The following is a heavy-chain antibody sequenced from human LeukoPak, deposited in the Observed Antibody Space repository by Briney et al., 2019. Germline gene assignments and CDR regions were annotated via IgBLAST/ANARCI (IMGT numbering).Heavy chain of an antibody. J-gene: IGHJ4*02. Sequence: GGSLRLSCAASGFTVSSNYMSWVRQAPGKGLEWVSVIYSGGSTYYADSVKGRFTISRDNAKNSLYLQMSSLRAEDTAVYYCARSRHYFDYWGQGTLVTVSS. CDR1: GFTVSSNY. V-gene: IGHV3-53*01. CDR2: IYSGGST. CDR3: ARSRHYFDY.